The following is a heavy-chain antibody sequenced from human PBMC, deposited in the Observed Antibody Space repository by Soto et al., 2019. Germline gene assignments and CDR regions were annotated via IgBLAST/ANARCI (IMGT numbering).Heavy chain of an antibody. Sequence: QVQLVQSGAEVKKPGSSVQVSCKASGGTFSSYAISWVRQAPGQGLEWMGGIIPIFGTANYAQKFQGRVTITADETTSTAYMELSSLRSEDTAVYYCASRGVVTPPPHPNYNGMDVWGQGTTVTVSS. CDR3: ASRGVVTPPPHPNYNGMDV. V-gene: IGHV1-69*01. J-gene: IGHJ6*02. CDR1: GGTFSSYA. D-gene: IGHD3-3*01. CDR2: IIPIFGTA.